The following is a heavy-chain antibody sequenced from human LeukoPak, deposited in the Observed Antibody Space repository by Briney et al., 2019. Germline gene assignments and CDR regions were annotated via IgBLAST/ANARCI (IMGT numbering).Heavy chain of an antibody. J-gene: IGHJ2*01. Sequence: GGSLRLSCAASGFTFSNYAMTWVRQAPGKGLEWVSSISGGGGSTYYADSLKGRFTISRDSSKNTLFLHMNTLRAEDTAIYYCAKDRTVGASYWYFDLWGRGTLDTVSS. CDR2: ISGGGGST. CDR1: GFTFSNYA. D-gene: IGHD1-26*01. V-gene: IGHV3-23*01. CDR3: AKDRTVGASYWYFDL.